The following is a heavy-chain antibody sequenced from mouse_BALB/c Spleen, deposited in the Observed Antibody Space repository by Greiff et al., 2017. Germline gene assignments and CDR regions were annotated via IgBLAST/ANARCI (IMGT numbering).Heavy chain of an antibody. J-gene: IGHJ3*01. CDR1: GFTFSSYG. CDR3: ASLPFAY. V-gene: IGHV5-6-3*01. Sequence: EVMLVESGGGLVQPGGSLKLSCAASGFTFSSYGMSWVRQTPDKRLELVATINSNGGSTYYPDSVKGRFTISRDNAKNTLYLQMSSLKSEDTAMYYCASLPFAYWGQGTLVTVSA. CDR2: INSNGGST. D-gene: IGHD2-1*01.